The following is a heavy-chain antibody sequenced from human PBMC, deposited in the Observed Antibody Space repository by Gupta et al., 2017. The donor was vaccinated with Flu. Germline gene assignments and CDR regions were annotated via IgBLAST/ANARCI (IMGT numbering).Heavy chain of an antibody. J-gene: IGHJ5*02. D-gene: IGHD2-2*01. CDR3: ARDSTSSPGWFDP. V-gene: IGHV4-31*03. CDR1: GGSISVGGYY. Sequence: QVLLQESGPGLVKPSQTLSLTCSVSGGSISVGGYYWGWIRQLPGKGLEWIGYIYFTGKMYYNPALESRLIMSVDTSKNQFSMNLSSVTAADTAIYYCARDSTSSPGWFDPWGQGTLVTVSS. CDR2: IYFTGKM.